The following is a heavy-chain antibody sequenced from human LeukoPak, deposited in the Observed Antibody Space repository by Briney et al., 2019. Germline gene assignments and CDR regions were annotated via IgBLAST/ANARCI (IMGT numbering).Heavy chain of an antibody. CDR1: GFPFSTYW. CDR2: IKQDGSEK. J-gene: IGHJ2*01. V-gene: IGHV3-7*03. Sequence: PGGSLRLSCAASGFPFSTYWVNWVRQAPGKGLEWVANIKQDGSEKYYVDSVKGRFTLSRDSAKNSLYLQMNSLRAEDTAVYYCARAEWSNWYFDLWGRGTLVTVSS. D-gene: IGHD3-3*01. CDR3: ARAEWSNWYFDL.